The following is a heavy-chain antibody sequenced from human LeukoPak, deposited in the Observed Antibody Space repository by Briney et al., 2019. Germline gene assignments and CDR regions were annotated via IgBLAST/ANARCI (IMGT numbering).Heavy chain of an antibody. J-gene: IGHJ4*02. D-gene: IGHD3-3*01. CDR1: GFTFSSYA. CDR3: AKVLRFLEWLPWYYFDY. V-gene: IGHV3-23*01. CDR2: ISGSGGST. Sequence: PGGSLRLSCAASGFTFSSYAMSWVRQAPGKGLEWVSAISGSGGSTYYADSVKGRFTISRDNSKNTLYLQMNSLRAEDTAVYYCAKVLRFLEWLPWYYFDYWGQGTLVTVSS.